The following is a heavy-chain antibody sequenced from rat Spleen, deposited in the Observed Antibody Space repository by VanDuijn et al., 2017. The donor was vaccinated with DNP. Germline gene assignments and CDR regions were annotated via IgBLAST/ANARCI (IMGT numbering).Heavy chain of an antibody. V-gene: IGHV5-19*01. CDR3: ATSTGISLYAMDA. J-gene: IGHJ4*01. D-gene: IGHD1-9*01. Sequence: EVRLVESGGGLVEPGRSLKLSCVASGFTFVNYGMHWIRQAPTQGLEWVASISPSGGRISYRESVRGRFTISRDSAKSTLYLQMDSLRSEDTATYYCATSTGISLYAMDAWGQGTSVTVSS. CDR2: ISPSGGRI. CDR1: GFTFVNYG.